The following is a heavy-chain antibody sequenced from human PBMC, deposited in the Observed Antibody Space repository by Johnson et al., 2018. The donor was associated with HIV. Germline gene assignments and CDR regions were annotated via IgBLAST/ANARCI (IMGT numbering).Heavy chain of an antibody. Sequence: VQLVESGGGLVQSGGSLRLSCAASGFTVSGDYMSWVRQAPGKGLEWVSLIYNDCTTYYADSVKGRFTISRDSSKNTLHLQMNSLRAEDTAVYYCARISQHHNSDAFDIWGQGTMVTVSS. CDR2: IYNDCTT. CDR1: GFTVSGDY. D-gene: IGHD1-1*01. V-gene: IGHV3-66*01. CDR3: ARISQHHNSDAFDI. J-gene: IGHJ3*02.